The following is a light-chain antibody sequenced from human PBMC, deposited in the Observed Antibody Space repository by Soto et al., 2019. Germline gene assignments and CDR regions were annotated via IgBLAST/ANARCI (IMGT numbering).Light chain of an antibody. CDR2: DVS. CDR3: SSYTSSSTRV. V-gene: IGLV2-14*01. CDR1: SSDVGGYNY. J-gene: IGLJ1*01. Sequence: QSALTQPASVSGSPGQSITISCTGTSSDVGGYNYVSWYQQHPGKAPKLMIYDVSNRPSGVSNRFSGSKSGNTASLTISGPQAEDEADYYCSSYTSSSTRVFGNGTKLTVL.